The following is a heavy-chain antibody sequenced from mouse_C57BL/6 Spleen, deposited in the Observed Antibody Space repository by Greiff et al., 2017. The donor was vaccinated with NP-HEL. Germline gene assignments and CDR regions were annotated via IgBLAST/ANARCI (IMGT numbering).Heavy chain of an antibody. Sequence: QVQLKESGAELMKPGASVKLSCKATGYTFTGYWIEWVKQRPGHGLEWIGEILPGSGSTTYNEKFKGKATFTADTSSNTAYMQLSSLTTEDSAIYYGARGGTTVVAPYAMDYWGQGTSVTVSS. CDR3: ARGGTTVVAPYAMDY. V-gene: IGHV1-9*01. D-gene: IGHD1-1*01. J-gene: IGHJ4*01. CDR1: GYTFTGYW. CDR2: ILPGSGST.